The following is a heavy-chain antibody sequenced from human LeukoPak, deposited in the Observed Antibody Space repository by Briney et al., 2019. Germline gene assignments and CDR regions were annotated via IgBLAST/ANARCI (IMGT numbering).Heavy chain of an antibody. J-gene: IGHJ3*02. CDR2: IDWNGGST. V-gene: IGHV3-20*04. Sequence: PGGSLRLSCAASGFTFDDYGMSWVRQAPGKGLEWVSGIDWNGGSTGYADSVKGRFTISRGNAKNSLYLQMNSLRAEDTALYYCARAASLGGSYRGAFDIWGQGTMVTVSS. CDR1: GFTFDDYG. D-gene: IGHD1-26*01. CDR3: ARAASLGGSYRGAFDI.